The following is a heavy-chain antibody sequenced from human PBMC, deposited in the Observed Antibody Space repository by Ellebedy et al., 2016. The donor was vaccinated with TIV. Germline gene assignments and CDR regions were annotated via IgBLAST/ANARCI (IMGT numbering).Heavy chain of an antibody. CDR3: AIAPLRYFDFFYFYMDV. D-gene: IGHD3-9*01. V-gene: IGHV1-3*01. CDR2: INAGNGYT. Sequence: AASVKVSCKTSGDTFTKYVIHWVRRAPGQRLEWLGWINAGNGYTEYSQKLQGRVTFARDTSASTAYMELNSLTSEDTAVFYCAIAPLRYFDFFYFYMDVWGKGTTVTVSS. CDR1: GDTFTKYV. J-gene: IGHJ6*03.